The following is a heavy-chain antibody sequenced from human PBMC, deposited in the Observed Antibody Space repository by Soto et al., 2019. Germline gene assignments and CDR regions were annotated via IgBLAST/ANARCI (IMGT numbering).Heavy chain of an antibody. CDR1: GGTFSSLA. D-gene: IGHD3-10*01. CDR2: LVPVFGTA. CDR3: ARSPGVFDY. V-gene: IGHV1-69*06. J-gene: IGHJ4*02. Sequence: QVQLVQSGAEVKKPGSSVKVSCKASGGTFSSLAISWVRQAPGQGLEWMGGLVPVFGTANYAQKFQDRVTMTADKSTSTSYIELSSLRSEDTAVYYCARSPGVFDYWGQGTLVTVSS.